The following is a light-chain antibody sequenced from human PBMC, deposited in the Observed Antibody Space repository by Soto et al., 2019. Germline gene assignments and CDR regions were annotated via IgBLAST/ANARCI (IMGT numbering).Light chain of an antibody. CDR1: SSDIGSYNY. CDR2: DVS. J-gene: IGLJ1*01. CDR3: SSYTSSSTYV. V-gene: IGLV2-14*01. Sequence: QSVLTQPASVSGSPGQSITISCTGTSSDIGSYNYVSWYQQHPGKAPKFVIYDVSNRPSGVSNRFSGSKSGNTASLTISGLQTEDEADYYCSSYTSSSTYVFGTGTKLTVL.